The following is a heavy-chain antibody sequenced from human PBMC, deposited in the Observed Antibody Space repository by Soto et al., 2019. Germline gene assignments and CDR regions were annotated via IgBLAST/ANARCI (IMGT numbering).Heavy chain of an antibody. J-gene: IGHJ6*02. CDR3: ARGGSVSDWDYYGMDV. Sequence: EVQLVESGGGLVQPGGSLRLSCAGSALTASKNYMSWVRQPPGKGLEWVSVIYSGGTTYYADSVKDRFSISRDNSKSTLYLQMDNLRAGDTAVYYCARGGSVSDWDYYGMDVWGHVTTVTVSS. CDR1: ALTASKNY. D-gene: IGHD3-10*01. V-gene: IGHV3-66*01. CDR2: IYSGGTT.